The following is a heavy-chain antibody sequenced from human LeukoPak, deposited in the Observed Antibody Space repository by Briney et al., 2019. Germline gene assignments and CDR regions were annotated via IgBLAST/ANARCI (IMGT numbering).Heavy chain of an antibody. CDR1: GFTVSSNY. Sequence: PGGSLRLSCAASGFTVSSNYMSWVRQAPGKGLEWVANIKQDGSEKYYVDSVKGRFTISRDNAKNSLYLQMNSLRAEDTAVYYCARDRWLARWGQGTLVTVSS. CDR3: ARDRWLAR. J-gene: IGHJ4*02. V-gene: IGHV3-7*01. CDR2: IKQDGSEK. D-gene: IGHD6-19*01.